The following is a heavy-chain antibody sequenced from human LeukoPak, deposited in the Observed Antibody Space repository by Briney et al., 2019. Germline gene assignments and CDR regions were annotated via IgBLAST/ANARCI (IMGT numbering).Heavy chain of an antibody. Sequence: RPGGSLRLSCAASGFTFSSYGMHWVRQAPGKGLEWVAVIWYDGSNKYYADSVKGRFTISRDNSKNTLYLQMNSLRAEDTAVYYCARDAFTTTYYYYGMDVWDQGTTVTVSS. CDR2: IWYDGSNK. D-gene: IGHD3-22*01. V-gene: IGHV3-33*01. CDR1: GFTFSSYG. J-gene: IGHJ6*02. CDR3: ARDAFTTTYYYYGMDV.